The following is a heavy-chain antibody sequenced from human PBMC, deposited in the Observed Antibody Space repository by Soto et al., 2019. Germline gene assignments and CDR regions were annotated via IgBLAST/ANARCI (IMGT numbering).Heavy chain of an antibody. CDR2: ISGSGGST. CDR3: ATQTPIGYCSSTSCYTDFDY. CDR1: GFTFSSYA. Sequence: PGGSLRLSCAASGFTFSSYAMSWVRQAPGKGLEWVAAISGSGGSTYYADSVKGRFTISRDNSKNTLYLQMNSLRAEDTAVYYCATQTPIGYCSSTSCYTDFDYWGQGTLVTVSS. D-gene: IGHD2-2*02. J-gene: IGHJ4*02. V-gene: IGHV3-23*01.